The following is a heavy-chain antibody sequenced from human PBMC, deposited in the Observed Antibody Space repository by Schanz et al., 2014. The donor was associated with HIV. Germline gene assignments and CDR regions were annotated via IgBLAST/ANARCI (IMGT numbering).Heavy chain of an antibody. J-gene: IGHJ3*01. CDR3: RVFMYSFDV. D-gene: IGHD6-13*01. Sequence: EVQLVESGGGLVQPGGSLRLSCAASGFTFSNDWMHWVRQAPGKGLVWVSRINALGTTTAYADSVKGRFTTSRDSSKNMLFLQMNSLRVEDTAVYYCRVFMYSFDVWGQGTMVTVST. V-gene: IGHV3-74*02. CDR2: INALGTTT. CDR1: GFTFSNDW.